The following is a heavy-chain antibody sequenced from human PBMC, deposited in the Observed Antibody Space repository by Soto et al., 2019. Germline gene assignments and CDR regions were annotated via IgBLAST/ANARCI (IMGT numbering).Heavy chain of an antibody. D-gene: IGHD6-19*01. V-gene: IGHV4-39*01. Sequence: SETLSLTCTVSGGSISSSSYYWGWIRQPPGKGLEWIGSIYYSGSTYYNPSLKSRATISVDTSKNQFSLKLSSVTAADTAVYYCARGGSSGWFEYYYYGMDVWGQGTTVT. CDR2: IYYSGST. CDR3: ARGGSSGWFEYYYYGMDV. CDR1: GGSISSSSYY. J-gene: IGHJ6*02.